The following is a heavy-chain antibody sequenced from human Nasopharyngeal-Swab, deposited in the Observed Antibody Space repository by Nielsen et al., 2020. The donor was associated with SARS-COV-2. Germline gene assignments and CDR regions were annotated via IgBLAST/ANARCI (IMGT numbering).Heavy chain of an antibody. D-gene: IGHD3-16*02. CDR2: ISSSGSTI. J-gene: IGHJ4*02. CDR3: ARWTSYDYVWGSYRSSYYFDY. CDR1: GFTFSDYY. V-gene: IGHV3-11*01. Sequence: GGSLGLSCAASGFTFSDYYMSWIRQAPGKGLEWVSYISSSGSTIYYADSVKGRFTISRDNAKNSLYLQMNSLRAEDTAVYYCARWTSYDYVWGSYRSSYYFDYWGQGTLVTVSS.